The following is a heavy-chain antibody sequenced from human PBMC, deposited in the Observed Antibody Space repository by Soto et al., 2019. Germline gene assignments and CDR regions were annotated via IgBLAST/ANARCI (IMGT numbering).Heavy chain of an antibody. J-gene: IGHJ5*02. CDR1: GGRLSSYG. V-gene: IGHV1-18*01. CDR2: ISAYNGNT. Sequence: ASVKVSCKTSGGRLSSYGSSCVRLAPGQGLEWMGWISAYNGNTNYAQKLQGRVTMTTDTSTSAAYMELRSLRSDDTAVYYCARTPPIVLMVYARYTCFDPWGQGTLVTVSS. D-gene: IGHD2-8*01. CDR3: ARTPPIVLMVYARYTCFDP.